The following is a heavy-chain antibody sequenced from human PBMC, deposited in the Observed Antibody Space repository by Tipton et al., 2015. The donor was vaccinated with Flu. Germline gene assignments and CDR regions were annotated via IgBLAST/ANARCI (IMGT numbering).Heavy chain of an antibody. CDR3: ARHLLPYGEGGMDV. CDR2: ISPYTGGT. Sequence: QLVQSGGEVKKPGASVQVSCKASGYSFTNYAISWVRQAPGQGLEWMGWISPYTGGTNYAQNFQGRVTMTTEISTTTVYMDLRNLRSHDTAVYYCARHLLPYGEGGMDVWGQGTTAIVSS. D-gene: IGHD3-10*01. CDR1: GYSFTNYA. J-gene: IGHJ6*02. V-gene: IGHV1-18*01.